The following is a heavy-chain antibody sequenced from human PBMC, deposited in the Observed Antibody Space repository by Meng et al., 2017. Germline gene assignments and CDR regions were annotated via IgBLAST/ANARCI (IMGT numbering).Heavy chain of an antibody. CDR1: GFTFSNAW. CDR2: IKSKTDGGTT. V-gene: IGHV3-15*01. J-gene: IGHJ4*02. D-gene: IGHD3-9*01. Sequence: GESLKISCAASGFTFSNAWMSWVRQAPGKGLEWVGRIKSKTDGGTTDYAAPVKGRFTISRDDSKNTLYLQMNSLKTEDTAVYYCTTRYFDWLFYRVVSDYWGQGTLVT. CDR3: TTRYFDWLFYRVVSDY.